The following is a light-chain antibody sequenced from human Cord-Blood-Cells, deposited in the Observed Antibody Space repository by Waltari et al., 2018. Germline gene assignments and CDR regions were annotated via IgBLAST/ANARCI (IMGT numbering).Light chain of an antibody. Sequence: EIVLTQSPGPLSFSPGERPHLPCRASHSFSSSYLAWYQQKPGQAPRLLIYGASSRATGIPDRFSGSGSGKDFTLTISRLEPEDFAVYYCQQYGSSIFTFGPGTKVDIK. V-gene: IGKV3-20*01. J-gene: IGKJ3*01. CDR1: HSFSSSY. CDR2: GAS. CDR3: QQYGSSIFT.